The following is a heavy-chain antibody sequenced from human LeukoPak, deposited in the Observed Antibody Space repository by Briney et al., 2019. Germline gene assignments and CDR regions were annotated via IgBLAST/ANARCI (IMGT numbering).Heavy chain of an antibody. CDR3: VAGSGSRDYFDY. D-gene: IGHD3-10*01. V-gene: IGHV1-2*02. CDR2: INPNSGGT. J-gene: IGHJ4*02. Sequence: ASVKVSCKASGYTFTGYYMHWVRQAPGQGLEWMGWINPNSGGTNYAQKFQGRVTMTRDTSISTAYMELSRLRSDDTAVYYCVAGSGSRDYFDYWGQGTLVTVSS. CDR1: GYTFTGYY.